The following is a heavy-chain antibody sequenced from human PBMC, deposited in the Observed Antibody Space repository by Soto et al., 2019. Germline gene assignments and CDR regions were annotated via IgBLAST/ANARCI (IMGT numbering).Heavy chain of an antibody. Sequence: EVQLVESGGGLVKPGGSLRLSCAASGFTFSSYSMNWVRQAPGKGLEWVSSISSSSSYIYYADSVKGRFTISRDNAKNSLYLQMNSPRAEDTAVYYCAREGADSSSWYYYYYGMDVWGQGTTVTVSS. CDR3: AREGADSSSWYYYYYGMDV. CDR2: ISSSSSYI. CDR1: GFTFSSYS. J-gene: IGHJ6*02. D-gene: IGHD6-13*01. V-gene: IGHV3-21*01.